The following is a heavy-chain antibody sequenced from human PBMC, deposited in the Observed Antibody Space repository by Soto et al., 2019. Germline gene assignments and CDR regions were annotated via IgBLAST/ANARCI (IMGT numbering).Heavy chain of an antibody. CDR3: ARHKGGWIDAFDI. J-gene: IGHJ3*02. CDR1: GFTFSSYG. CDR2: IWYDGSNK. V-gene: IGHV3-33*01. Sequence: PGGSLRLSCAASGFTFSSYGMHWVRQAPGKGLEWVAVIWYDGSNKYYADSVKGRFTISRDNSKNTLYLQMNSLRAEDTAVYYCARHKGGWIDAFDIWGQGTMVTVSS. D-gene: IGHD6-19*01.